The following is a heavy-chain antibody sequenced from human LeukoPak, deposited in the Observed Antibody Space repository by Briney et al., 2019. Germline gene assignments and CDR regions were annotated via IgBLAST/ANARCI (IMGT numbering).Heavy chain of an antibody. CDR2: IYYSGST. D-gene: IGHD2-15*01. Sequence: PSETLSLTCTVSGGSISSGGYYWSWIRQHPGKGLEWIGYIYYSGSTYYNPSLKSRVTISVDTSKNQFSLKLSSVTAADTAVYYCARVTGGYCSGGSCLHVDYWGQGTLVTVSS. CDR1: GGSISSGGYY. J-gene: IGHJ4*02. V-gene: IGHV4-31*03. CDR3: ARVTGGYCSGGSCLHVDY.